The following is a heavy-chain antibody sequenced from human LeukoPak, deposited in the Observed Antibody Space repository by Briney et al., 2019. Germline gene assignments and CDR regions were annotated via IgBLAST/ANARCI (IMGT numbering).Heavy chain of an antibody. CDR2: ISSSGSTI. D-gene: IGHD2-15*01. CDR1: GFTFSSYE. V-gene: IGHV3-48*03. Sequence: PGGSLRLSCAASGFTFSSYEMNWVRQAPGKGLEWVSYISSSGSTIYYADSVKGRFTISRDNAKNSLCLQMNSLRAEDRAVYYCARFTRRFLLVVDSFDYWGQGTLVTVSS. CDR3: ARFTRRFLLVVDSFDY. J-gene: IGHJ4*02.